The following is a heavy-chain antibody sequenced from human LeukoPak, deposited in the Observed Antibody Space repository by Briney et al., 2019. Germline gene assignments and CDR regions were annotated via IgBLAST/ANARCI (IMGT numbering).Heavy chain of an antibody. D-gene: IGHD2-8*01. CDR3: ARVEYCTKGVCINFDL. J-gene: IGHJ4*02. V-gene: IGHV1-2*02. CDR2: INPNSGGT. Sequence: ASLKVSCKASGYTFTGPYIHWMRQAPGRGLEWMGWINPNSGGTKYAQKFQGRVTVTRDTSTSTVYMELSGLRADDTAAYYCARVEYCTKGVCINFDLWGQGTLVTVSS. CDR1: GYTFTGPY.